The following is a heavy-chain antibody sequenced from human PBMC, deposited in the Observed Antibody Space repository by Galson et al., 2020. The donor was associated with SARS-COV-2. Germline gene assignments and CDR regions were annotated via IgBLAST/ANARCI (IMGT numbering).Heavy chain of an antibody. CDR3: ARVSSGSYRGAFDI. CDR2: ISYDGSNK. CDR1: GFTFSSYA. D-gene: IGHD1-26*01. V-gene: IGHV3-30-3*01. J-gene: IGHJ3*02. Sequence: GESLKISCAASGFTFSSYAMYWVRQAPGKGLEWVAVISYDGSNKYYADSVKGRFTISRDNSKNTLYLQMNSLRAEDTAVYYCARVSSGSYRGAFDIGGQGTMVTVSS.